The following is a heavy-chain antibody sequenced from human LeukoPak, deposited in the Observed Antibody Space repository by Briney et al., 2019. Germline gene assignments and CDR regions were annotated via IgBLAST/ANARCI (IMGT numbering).Heavy chain of an antibody. D-gene: IGHD2-15*01. CDR1: GGSISSYY. CDR2: IYYSGST. V-gene: IGHV4-59*12. CDR3: ARKSRLGYNFDF. Sequence: SETLSLTCTVSGGSISSYYWSWIRQPPGKGLEWIGYIYYSGSTNYNPSPKSRVAMSVDTSKNQFSLKLSSVTAVDTAVYYYARKSRLGYNFDFWGQGALATVSS. J-gene: IGHJ4*02.